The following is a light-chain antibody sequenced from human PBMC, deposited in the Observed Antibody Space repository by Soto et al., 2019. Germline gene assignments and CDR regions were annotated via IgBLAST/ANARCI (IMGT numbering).Light chain of an antibody. V-gene: IGKV3-15*01. CDR1: QSVSSN. CDR3: QQYNNWPLT. Sequence: EIVMTQYPATLSVSPGERSTLSCRASQSVSSNLAWYQQKPGQSPRLLIYGASSRATGIPVRFSGSGSGTEFTLTISSLQSEDFAVYYCQQYNNWPLTFGQGTRLEIK. CDR2: GAS. J-gene: IGKJ5*01.